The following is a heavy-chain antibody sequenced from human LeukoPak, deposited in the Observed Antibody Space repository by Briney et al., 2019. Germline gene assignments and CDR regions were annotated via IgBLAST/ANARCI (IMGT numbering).Heavy chain of an antibody. CDR2: IYPGDSDT. CDR3: ARHGSVLPGANWFDP. D-gene: IGHD7-27*01. V-gene: IGHV5-51*01. CDR1: GYSFTSDW. Sequence: GESLKISCKGSGYSFTSDWIGWVRQMPGKGLEWMGSIYPGDSDTRYSPSFQGQVTSSADKSISTAYLQWSSLKASDTAMYYCARHGSVLPGANWFDPWGQGTLVTVSS. J-gene: IGHJ5*02.